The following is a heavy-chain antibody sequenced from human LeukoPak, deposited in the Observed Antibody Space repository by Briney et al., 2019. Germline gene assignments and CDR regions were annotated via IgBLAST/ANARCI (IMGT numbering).Heavy chain of an antibody. CDR2: IRYDGSHK. CDR3: AKDHRGGKYYYYMDV. CDR1: GFTFSDYG. J-gene: IGHJ6*03. Sequence: GGSLRLSCAASGFTFSDYGMHWVRQAPGKGLEWVAFIRYDGSHKYYVDSVKGRFIISRDNSKNTLYLQMNSLRAEDTAVYYCAKDHRGGKYYYYMDVWGKGTTVTVSS. V-gene: IGHV3-30*02.